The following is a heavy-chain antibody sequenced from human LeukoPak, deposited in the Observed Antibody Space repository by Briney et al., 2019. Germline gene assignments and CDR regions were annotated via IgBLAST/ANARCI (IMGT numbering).Heavy chain of an antibody. Sequence: SETLSLTCTVSGGSISSYYWSWIRQPPGKGLEWIGYIYYSGSTNYNPSLKSRVTISVDTSKNQFSLKLSSVTAAGTAVYYCARHAQAEQWLHPFDYWGQGTLVTVSS. CDR1: GGSISSYY. CDR3: ARHAQAEQWLHPFDY. CDR2: IYYSGST. V-gene: IGHV4-59*08. D-gene: IGHD6-19*01. J-gene: IGHJ4*02.